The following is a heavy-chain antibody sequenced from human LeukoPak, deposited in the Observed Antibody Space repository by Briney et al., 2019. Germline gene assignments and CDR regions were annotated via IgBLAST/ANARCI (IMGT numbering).Heavy chain of an antibody. Sequence: ASVKVSCKPSGYTFTGYYMHGVRQAPGQGLEWLGRIDPNSGGTSYAHNFQGRVTMTRDTSISTAYMDLSSLRSDDTAVYYCARDSRVSGDYWGQGTLVTVSS. V-gene: IGHV1-2*06. D-gene: IGHD2-2*01. CDR1: GYTFTGYY. CDR2: IDPNSGGT. CDR3: ARDSRVSGDY. J-gene: IGHJ4*02.